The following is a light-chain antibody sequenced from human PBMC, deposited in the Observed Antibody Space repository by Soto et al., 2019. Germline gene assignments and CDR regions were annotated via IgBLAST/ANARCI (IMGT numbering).Light chain of an antibody. CDR1: SGHSSYA. CDR2: LNSDGSH. CDR3: QTWGTGPLV. J-gene: IGLJ2*01. V-gene: IGLV4-69*01. Sequence: QPVLTQSPSASASLVASVKLTCTLSSGHSSYAIAWHQQQPEKGPRYLMKLNSDGSHSKGDGIPDRFSGSSSGAERYLTISSLQSEDEADYYCQTWGTGPLVFGGGTKLTVL.